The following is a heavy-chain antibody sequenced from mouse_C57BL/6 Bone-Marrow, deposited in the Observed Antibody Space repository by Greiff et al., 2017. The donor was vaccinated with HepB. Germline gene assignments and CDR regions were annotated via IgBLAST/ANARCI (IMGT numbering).Heavy chain of an antibody. CDR2: INPNNGGT. J-gene: IGHJ3*01. D-gene: IGHD2-4*01. Sequence: EVQLQQSGPELVKPGASVKIPCKASGYTFTDYNMDWVKQSHGKSLEWIGDINPNNGGTNYNQKFKGKATVTEDKSSSTAYMELSSLTSEDTAVYYCATSPSRYDYGFAYWGQGTLVTVSA. CDR3: ATSPSRYDYGFAY. V-gene: IGHV1-18*01. CDR1: GYTFTDYN.